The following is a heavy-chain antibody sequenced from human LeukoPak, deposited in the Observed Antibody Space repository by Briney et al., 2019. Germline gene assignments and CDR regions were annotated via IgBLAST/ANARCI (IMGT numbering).Heavy chain of an antibody. CDR2: IYYSGST. J-gene: IGHJ5*02. CDR3: ARGLEDIVVVPAAIGWFDP. CDR1: GGSISSGGYY. D-gene: IGHD2-2*02. Sequence: SLTCTVSGGSISSGGYYWRWVRQHRGKGLEXXGYIYYSGSTYYNPSLKSRITISVDTSKNQFSPKLSSVTAADTAVYYCARGLEDIVVVPAAIGWFDPWGQGTLVTVSS. V-gene: IGHV4-31*03.